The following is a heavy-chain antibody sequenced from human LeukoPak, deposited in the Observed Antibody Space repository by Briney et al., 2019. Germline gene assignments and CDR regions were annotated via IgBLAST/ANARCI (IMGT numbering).Heavy chain of an antibody. Sequence: SGTLSLTCAVSGGSISSSNWWSWVRQPPGKGLEWIGEIYHSGSTNYNPSLKSRVTISVDKSKNQFSLKLSSVTAADTAVYYCARGIESSIAVAGTNFDYWGQGTLVTVSS. D-gene: IGHD6-19*01. CDR1: GGSISSSNW. V-gene: IGHV4-4*02. CDR2: IYHSGST. J-gene: IGHJ4*02. CDR3: ARGIESSIAVAGTNFDY.